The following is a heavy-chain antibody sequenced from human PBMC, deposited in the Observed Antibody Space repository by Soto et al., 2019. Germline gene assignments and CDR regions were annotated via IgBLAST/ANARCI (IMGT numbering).Heavy chain of an antibody. CDR2: ISAYNGNT. V-gene: IGHV1-18*01. D-gene: IGHD2-2*01. Sequence: QVQLVQSGAEVKKPGASVKVSCKTSGYTFTRYGISWVRQAPGQGLEWMGWISAYNGNTNYAQKLQGRVTMTTDTSTSTAHMELRSLRSDDTAVYYCARWKDIVLVTDFWGQGTLVTVSS. CDR3: ARWKDIVLVTDF. CDR1: GYTFTRYG. J-gene: IGHJ4*02.